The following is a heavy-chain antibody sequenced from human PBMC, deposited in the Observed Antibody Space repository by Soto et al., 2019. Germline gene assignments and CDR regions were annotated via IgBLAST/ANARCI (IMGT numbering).Heavy chain of an antibody. V-gene: IGHV4-59*01. Sequence: QVQLQESGPGLVKPSETLSLTCTVSGGSISSYYWSWIRQPPGKGLEWIGYIYYSGSTNYNPSLKSRVTISVDTSKNQFSLKLSSVTAAAPAVYYCARDGYTVTPNYYYGMDVWGQGTTVTVSS. CDR2: IYYSGST. CDR1: GGSISSYY. D-gene: IGHD4-4*01. J-gene: IGHJ6*02. CDR3: ARDGYTVTPNYYYGMDV.